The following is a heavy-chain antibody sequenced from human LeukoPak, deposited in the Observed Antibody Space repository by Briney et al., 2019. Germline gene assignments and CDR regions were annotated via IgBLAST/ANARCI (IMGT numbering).Heavy chain of an antibody. CDR2: IYSGGST. D-gene: IGHD2-21*02. Sequence: GGSLRLSCAASGFTVSSNYMSWVRQAPGKGLEWVPVIYSGGSTYYADSVKGRFTISRDNSKNTLYLQMNSLRADDTAMYYCVRDNPRCCGVVPANIDDLWGQGTLVTVSS. CDR3: VRDNPRCCGVVPANIDDL. V-gene: IGHV3-66*01. J-gene: IGHJ5*02. CDR1: GFTVSSNY.